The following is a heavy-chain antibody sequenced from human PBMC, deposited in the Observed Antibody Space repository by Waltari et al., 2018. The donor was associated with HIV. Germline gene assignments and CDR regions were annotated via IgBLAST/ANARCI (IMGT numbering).Heavy chain of an antibody. V-gene: IGHV4-4*07. D-gene: IGHD3-9*01. Sequence: QVQLQESGPGLVKPSETLSITCTVSGDSISSYYWTWIRRPAGKGLEWIGRIFTSGSTSYNPSLKSRVTMSLDTSKNQFSLKLTSVTAADTAVYYCAREEYYDILTGPPYGLDVWGQGTTVTVSS. CDR3: AREEYYDILTGPPYGLDV. J-gene: IGHJ6*02. CDR2: IFTSGST. CDR1: GDSISSYY.